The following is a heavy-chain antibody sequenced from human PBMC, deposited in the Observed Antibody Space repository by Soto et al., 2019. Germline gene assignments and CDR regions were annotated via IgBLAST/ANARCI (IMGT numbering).Heavy chain of an antibody. J-gene: IGHJ6*02. Sequence: SVKVSCKASGGTFSSYAISWVRQAPGQGLEWMGGIIPIFGTANYAQKFQGRVTITADESTSTAYMELSSLRSEDTAMYYCARDRRSEKGIAAAGPLLPWCRMDVWGQGTTVTVSS. V-gene: IGHV1-69*13. CDR2: IIPIFGTA. CDR3: ARDRRSEKGIAAAGPLLPWCRMDV. CDR1: GGTFSSYA. D-gene: IGHD6-13*01.